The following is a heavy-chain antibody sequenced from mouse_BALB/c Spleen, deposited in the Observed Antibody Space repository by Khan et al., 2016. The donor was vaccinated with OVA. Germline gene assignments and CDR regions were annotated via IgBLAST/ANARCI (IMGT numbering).Heavy chain of an antibody. Sequence: VELVESGAELVRPGASVKLSCKTSGYIFTSYWIHWVKQRSGQGLEWIARIYPGTNNTYFNEKLKDKATLTADKSSSTAYMQLSSLKSEDSAVYFCAREEALYYFDDWGQRTTLTVSS. CDR3: AREEALYYFDD. CDR2: IYPGTNNT. J-gene: IGHJ2*01. V-gene: IGHV1-76*01. CDR1: GYIFTSYW. D-gene: IGHD3-2*02.